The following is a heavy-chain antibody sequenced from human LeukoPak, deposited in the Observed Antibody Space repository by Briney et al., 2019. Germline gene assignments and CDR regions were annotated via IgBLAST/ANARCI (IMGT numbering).Heavy chain of an antibody. V-gene: IGHV4-39*07. Sequence: KSSETLSLTCTVSGGSIISSNYNWGWIRQPPGKGLEWIATIYYSGTTYYNPSLKSRVTISVDTSKNQFSLKLSSVTAADTAVYYCAREGGWKVTSYPRSAFDIWGQGTMVTVSS. CDR3: AREGGWKVTSYPRSAFDI. CDR1: GGSIISSNYN. J-gene: IGHJ3*02. CDR2: IYYSGTT. D-gene: IGHD3-9*01.